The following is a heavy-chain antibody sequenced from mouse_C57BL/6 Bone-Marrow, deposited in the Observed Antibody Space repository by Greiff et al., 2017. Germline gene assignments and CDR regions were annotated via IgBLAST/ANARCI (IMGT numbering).Heavy chain of an antibody. CDR2: IDPSDSYT. J-gene: IGHJ2*01. CDR3: ARGGFPYYFDY. Sequence: VQLQQPGAELVMPGASVKLSCKASGYTFTSYWMHWVKQRPGQGLEWIGEIDPSDSYTNYNQKFKGKSTLTVDKSSSTAYMQLSSLTSEDSAVYYCARGGFPYYFDYWGQGITLTVSS. CDR1: GYTFTSYW. V-gene: IGHV1-69*01.